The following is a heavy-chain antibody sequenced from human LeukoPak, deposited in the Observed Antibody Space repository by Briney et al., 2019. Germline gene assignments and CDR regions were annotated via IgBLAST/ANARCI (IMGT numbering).Heavy chain of an antibody. D-gene: IGHD6-19*01. V-gene: IGHV3-30*18. J-gene: IGHJ4*02. CDR1: GFTFSRYG. Sequence: GGSLRLSCAASGFTFSRYGMHWVRQAPGKGLEWVAVISYDGSNKYYADSVKGRFTISRDNSKNTLYLQMNSLRAEDTAVYYCAKSGGGYSSGWFYWGQGTLVTVSS. CDR2: ISYDGSNK. CDR3: AKSGGGYSSGWFY.